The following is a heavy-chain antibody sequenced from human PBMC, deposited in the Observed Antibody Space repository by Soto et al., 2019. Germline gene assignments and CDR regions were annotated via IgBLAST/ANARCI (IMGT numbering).Heavy chain of an antibody. D-gene: IGHD2-2*01. CDR1: GFTFDDYA. J-gene: IGHJ4*02. Sequence: EVQLVESGGGLVQPGRSLRLYCAASGFTFDDYAMHWVRQAPGKGLEWVSGISWNSGSIGYADSVKGRFTISRDNAKNSLYLQMNSLRAEDTALYYCAKAVCSSTSCLFDYWGQGTLVTVSS. CDR2: ISWNSGSI. CDR3: AKAVCSSTSCLFDY. V-gene: IGHV3-9*01.